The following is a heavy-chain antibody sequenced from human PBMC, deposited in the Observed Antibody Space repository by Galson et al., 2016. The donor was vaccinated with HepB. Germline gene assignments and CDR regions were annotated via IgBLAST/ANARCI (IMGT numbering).Heavy chain of an antibody. J-gene: IGHJ4*02. CDR2: VNYVGRA. V-gene: IGHV4-34*01. Sequence: SETLSLTCGVSGGSLSGSYWSWVRQPPGMGLEWIGEVNYVGRANCNPSLMSRVTISVDKSKNQFSLILTSVTAADTALYYCARDSLGIAARPVFDYWGQGTRVTVSS. CDR3: ARDSLGIAARPVFDY. CDR1: GGSLSGSY. D-gene: IGHD6-6*01.